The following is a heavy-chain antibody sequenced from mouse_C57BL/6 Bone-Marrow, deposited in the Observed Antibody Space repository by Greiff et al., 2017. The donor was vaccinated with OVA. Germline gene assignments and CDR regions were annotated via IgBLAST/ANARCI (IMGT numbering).Heavy chain of an antibody. CDR3: VCTTVVESPLGAMDY. D-gene: IGHD1-1*01. J-gene: IGHJ4*01. Sequence: VQLQQSGAELARPGASVKLSCKASGYTFTSYGISWVKQRTGQGLEWIGEIYPRSGNTYYNEKFKGKATLTADKSSSTAYMELRSLTSEDSAVYFCVCTTVVESPLGAMDYWGQGTSVTVSS. CDR1: GYTFTSYG. V-gene: IGHV1-81*01. CDR2: IYPRSGNT.